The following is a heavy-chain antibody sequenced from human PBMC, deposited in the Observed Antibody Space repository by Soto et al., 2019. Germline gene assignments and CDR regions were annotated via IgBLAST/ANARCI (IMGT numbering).Heavy chain of an antibody. J-gene: IGHJ6*02. Sequence: SSETLSLTCTVSGGSISSYYWSWIRQPPGKGLEWIGYIYYSVSTNYNPSLKSRVTISVDTSKNQFSLKLSSVTAADTAVYYCARDRKTRHNYYSMAVWGQGTTVTLSS. CDR1: GGSISSYY. V-gene: IGHV4-59*01. CDR2: IYYSVST. CDR3: ARDRKTRHNYYSMAV.